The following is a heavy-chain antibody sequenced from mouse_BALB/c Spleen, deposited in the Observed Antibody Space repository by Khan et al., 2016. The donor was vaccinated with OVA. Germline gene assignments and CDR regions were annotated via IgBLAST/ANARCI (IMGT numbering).Heavy chain of an antibody. Sequence: EVQLQESGPGLVKPSQSLSLTCTVSGFSITSDYAWNWIRQFPGNKLEWMGFISYSGNTNYNPSLKSRISITRDTSKNQFFLPLNSVTTEDTATYYCTRIYGGDFDCWGQETTLTFSS. CDR2: ISYSGNT. V-gene: IGHV3-2*02. J-gene: IGHJ2*01. CDR3: TRIYGGDFDC. D-gene: IGHD1-1*01. CDR1: GFSITSDYA.